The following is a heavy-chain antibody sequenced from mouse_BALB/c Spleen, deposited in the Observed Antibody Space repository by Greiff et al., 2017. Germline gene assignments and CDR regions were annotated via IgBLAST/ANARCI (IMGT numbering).Heavy chain of an antibody. D-gene: IGHD2-4*01. CDR3: ARQYEYDGAMDY. V-gene: IGHV2-6-2*01. CDR1: GFSLTSYG. J-gene: IGHJ4*01. CDR2: IWSDGST. Sequence: VKLMESGPDLVAPSQSLSITCTVSGFSLTSYGVHWVRQPPGKGLEWLVVIWSDGSTTYNSALKSRLSISKDNSKSQVFLKMNSLQTDDTAMYYCARQYEYDGAMDYWGQGTSVTVSS.